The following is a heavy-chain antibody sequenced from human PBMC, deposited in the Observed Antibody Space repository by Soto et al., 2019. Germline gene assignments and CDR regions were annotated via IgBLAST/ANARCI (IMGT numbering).Heavy chain of an antibody. D-gene: IGHD1-26*01. J-gene: IGHJ4*02. Sequence: ASVQVSCKASGYTFTSYGISWVRQAPGQGLEWMGWISAYNGNTNYAQKLQGRVTMTTDTSTSTAYMELRSLRSDDTAVYYCAREFYSGSYYHFDYWGQGTLVTVSS. CDR1: GYTFTSYG. CDR3: AREFYSGSYYHFDY. CDR2: ISAYNGNT. V-gene: IGHV1-18*01.